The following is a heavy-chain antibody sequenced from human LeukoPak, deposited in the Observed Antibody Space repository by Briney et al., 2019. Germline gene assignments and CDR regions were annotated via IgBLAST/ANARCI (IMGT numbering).Heavy chain of an antibody. CDR3: ARDRTRNYGDYGGLDY. V-gene: IGHV4-34*01. D-gene: IGHD4-17*01. Sequence: SETLSLTCAVYGGSFSGYYWSWIRQPPGKGLEWIGEINHSGSTNYNPSLKSRVTISVDTSKNQFSLKLSSVTAADTAVYYCARDRTRNYGDYGGLDYWGQGTLVTVPS. J-gene: IGHJ4*02. CDR2: INHSGST. CDR1: GGSFSGYY.